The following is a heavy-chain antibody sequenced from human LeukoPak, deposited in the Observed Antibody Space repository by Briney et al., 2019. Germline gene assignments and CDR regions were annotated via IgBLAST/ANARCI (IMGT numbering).Heavy chain of an antibody. J-gene: IGHJ4*02. Sequence: GGSLRLSCAASGFTFSSYSMNWVRQAPGKGLEWVSSISSSSSYIYYADSVKGRFTISRDNAKNSLYLQMNSLRAEDTAVYYCARVFTTVVPQLDYWGQGTLVTVSS. V-gene: IGHV3-21*01. D-gene: IGHD4-23*01. CDR2: ISSSSSYI. CDR3: ARVFTTVVPQLDY. CDR1: GFTFSSYS.